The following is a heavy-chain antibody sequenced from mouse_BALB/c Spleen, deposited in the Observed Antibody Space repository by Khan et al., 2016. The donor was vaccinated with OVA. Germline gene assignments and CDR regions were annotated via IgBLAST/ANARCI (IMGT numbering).Heavy chain of an antibody. D-gene: IGHD2-14*01. CDR3: ARREYYRSFAY. CDR2: INTYTGEP. CDR1: EYTFTNYG. Sequence: QIQLVQSGPELKKPGETVKISCKASEYTFTNYGMDWVKQAPGKVLKWMGWINTYTGEPTYPDDFKGRFAFSLETSASTAYLQINNLKNEDTATYFFARREYYRSFAYWGQGTLVTVSA. J-gene: IGHJ3*01. V-gene: IGHV9-3-1*01.